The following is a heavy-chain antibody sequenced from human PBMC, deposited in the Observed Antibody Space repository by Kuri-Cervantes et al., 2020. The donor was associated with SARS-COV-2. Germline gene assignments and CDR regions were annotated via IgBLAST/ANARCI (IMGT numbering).Heavy chain of an antibody. D-gene: IGHD7-27*01. J-gene: IGHJ3*02. Sequence: WETLTLTCAAYGGSFSGYYWSWIRQPPGKGLEWIGEINHSGSTDYNPSLKSRVTISVDTSKNQFSLKLSSVTAADTAVYYCANWGLHDAFDIWGQGTMVTVSS. CDR3: ANWGLHDAFDI. CDR2: INHSGST. V-gene: IGHV4-34*01. CDR1: GGSFSGYY.